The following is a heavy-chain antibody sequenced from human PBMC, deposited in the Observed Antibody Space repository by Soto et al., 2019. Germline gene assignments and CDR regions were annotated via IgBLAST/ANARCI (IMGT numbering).Heavy chain of an antibody. CDR2: ILPIFPTP. D-gene: IGHD5-12*01. CDR3: ARDQDRLQLGGNYCYAMDV. Sequence: QVQLVQSGAEVKKPGSSVTVSCKASGGTFGSSAISWVRQAPGQGLEWLGGILPIFPTPDYAQKFQGRVTIIAYEATSTAYMELTSLRSEDTAVYYCARDQDRLQLGGNYCYAMDVWGQGTTVTVS. J-gene: IGHJ6*02. V-gene: IGHV1-69*12. CDR1: GGTFGSSA.